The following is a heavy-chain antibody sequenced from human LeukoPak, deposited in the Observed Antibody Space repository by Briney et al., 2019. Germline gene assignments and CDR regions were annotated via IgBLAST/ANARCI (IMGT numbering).Heavy chain of an antibody. Sequence: GGSLRHSCSGSGLTFYDYAMHWVRQAPREGLEGVSGIIWYSGCLGIAAAVKGRFTISRDNDKNSLYLQMNSLRTEDTALYCCATDIHYNDSRATRRGSAFDIWGQGTMVTVSS. CDR1: GLTFYDYA. CDR2: IIWYSGCL. CDR3: ATDIHYNDSRATRRGSAFDI. J-gene: IGHJ3*02. V-gene: IGHV3-9*01. D-gene: IGHD3-22*01.